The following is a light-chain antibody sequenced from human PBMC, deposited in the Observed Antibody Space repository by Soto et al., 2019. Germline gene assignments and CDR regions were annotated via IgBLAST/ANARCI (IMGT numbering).Light chain of an antibody. CDR3: QEYGSSPPWT. Sequence: EIVLTQSPGTLSLSPGERATLSCRASQSVSSSYLAWYQQKPGQAPRLLIYVASSRATGIPDRFSGSGSGTDFTLTISSLEPEDFAVYYCQEYGSSPPWTFGQGPKVEIK. CDR1: QSVSSSY. J-gene: IGKJ1*01. V-gene: IGKV3-20*01. CDR2: VAS.